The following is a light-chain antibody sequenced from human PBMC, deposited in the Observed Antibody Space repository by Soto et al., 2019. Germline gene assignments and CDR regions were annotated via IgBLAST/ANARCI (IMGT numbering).Light chain of an antibody. J-gene: IGKJ4*01. Sequence: EIVLTQSPGTLSLSPGDSATLSCRASQSSSGYLAWYQQKPGQAPRLLIYDASTRAPGIPARFSGSGSGTDYTLTITSLEPEDFAVYYCQQRSRFGGGTKVDIK. CDR1: QSSSGY. CDR3: QQRSR. V-gene: IGKV3-11*01. CDR2: DAS.